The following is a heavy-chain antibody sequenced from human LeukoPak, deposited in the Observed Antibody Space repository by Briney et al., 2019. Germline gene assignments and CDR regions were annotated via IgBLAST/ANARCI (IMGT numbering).Heavy chain of an antibody. CDR1: GYSISRGYY. D-gene: IGHD1-20*01. Sequence: SETLSLTCGVSGYSISRGYYWAWIRQPPGKGLEWIGTIYHIGSTYYNPSLESRVTISVDTSKNEFSLNLNSVTAADTAVYYCARAGWIITSGIDYWGQGALVPVST. CDR2: IYHIGST. CDR3: ARAGWIITSGIDY. V-gene: IGHV4-38-2*01. J-gene: IGHJ4*02.